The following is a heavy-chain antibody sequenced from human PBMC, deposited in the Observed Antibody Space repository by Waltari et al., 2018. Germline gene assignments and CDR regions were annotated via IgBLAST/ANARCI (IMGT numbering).Heavy chain of an antibody. D-gene: IGHD3-3*01. V-gene: IGHV4-38-2*01. CDR1: GYSISSGYD. Sequence: QVQLQESGPGLVKPSETLSLTCAVSGYSISSGYDWGWIRQPPGKGLEWIGSIYHSGSTYYNPSLKSRVTISVDTSKNQFSLKLSSVTAADTAVYYCARVAIFGVVIIPPYYYYGMDVWGQGTTVTVSS. CDR3: ARVAIFGVVIIPPYYYYGMDV. J-gene: IGHJ6*02. CDR2: IYHSGST.